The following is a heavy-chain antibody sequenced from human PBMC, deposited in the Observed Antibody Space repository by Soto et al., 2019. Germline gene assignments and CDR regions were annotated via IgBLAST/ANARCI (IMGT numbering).Heavy chain of an antibody. V-gene: IGHV3-23*01. CDR3: AKLGDLDFGSDFDY. J-gene: IGHJ4*02. CDR1: GFTFNNFA. Sequence: EVQLLESGGGLVQPGGSLRLSCRASGFTFNNFALNWVRQTPGQGLEWISAISHSGRNSYYADSLKGRFTISRDDSKNTVFLQMTRLTVADTAMYYCAKLGDLDFGSDFDYWGQGTLVTVSS. CDR2: ISHSGRNS. D-gene: IGHD3-10*01.